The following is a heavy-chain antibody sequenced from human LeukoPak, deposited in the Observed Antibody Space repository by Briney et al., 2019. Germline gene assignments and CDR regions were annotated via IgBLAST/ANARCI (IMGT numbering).Heavy chain of an antibody. CDR3: ARDLSSSSGWYYFDY. CDR2: ISYDGSNK. D-gene: IGHD6-19*01. Sequence: SCKASGYTFTSYAMHWVRQAPGKGLEWVAVISYDGSNKYYADSVKGRFTISRDNSKNTLYLQMNSLRAEDTAVYYCARDLSSSSGWYYFDYWGQGTLVTVSS. J-gene: IGHJ4*02. CDR1: GYTFTSYA. V-gene: IGHV3-30-3*01.